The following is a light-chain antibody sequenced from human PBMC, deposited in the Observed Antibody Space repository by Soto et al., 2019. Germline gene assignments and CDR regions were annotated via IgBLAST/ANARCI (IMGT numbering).Light chain of an antibody. CDR2: AAS. J-gene: IGKJ2*02. CDR1: QGITSW. Sequence: DIQMTQSPSSVSASVGDRVTITCRASQGITSWLGWYQQKPGKAPNFVIHAASRLQSGAPSRVSGNGSGTDFTLTISSLQPEDFASDYCQESNTRGTFGPGTK. CDR3: QESNTRGT. V-gene: IGKV1-12*01.